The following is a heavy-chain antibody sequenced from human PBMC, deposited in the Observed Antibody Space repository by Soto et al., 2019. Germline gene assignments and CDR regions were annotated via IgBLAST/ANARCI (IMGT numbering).Heavy chain of an antibody. CDR1: GFTFSSSA. CDR2: LSGSGGST. V-gene: IGHV3-23*01. D-gene: IGHD5-12*01. J-gene: IGHJ4*02. CDR3: AKDRGKVDY. Sequence: EVQLLESGGALVQPGGSLRLSCAASGFTFSSSAMSWVRQGPGKGLEWVSSLSGSGGSTYYADSVKGRFTISRDNSKNTLYLQMNSLRAEDTAVYYCAKDRGKVDYWGQGTLVTVSS.